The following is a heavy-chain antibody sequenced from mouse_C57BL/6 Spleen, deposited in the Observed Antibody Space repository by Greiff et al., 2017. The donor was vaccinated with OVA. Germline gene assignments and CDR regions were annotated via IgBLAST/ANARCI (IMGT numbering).Heavy chain of an antibody. D-gene: IGHD2-4*01. J-gene: IGHJ3*01. CDR3: AREEAIDDSAFAY. CDR2: IYPGDGDT. V-gene: IGHV1-80*01. CDR1: GYAFSSYW. Sequence: VKLQQSGAELVKPGASVKISCKASGYAFSSYWMNWVKQRPGKGLEWIGQIYPGDGDTNYNVKFKGKATLTADKSSSTAYMQLSSLTSEDSAVYFCAREEAIDDSAFAYWGQGTLVTVSA.